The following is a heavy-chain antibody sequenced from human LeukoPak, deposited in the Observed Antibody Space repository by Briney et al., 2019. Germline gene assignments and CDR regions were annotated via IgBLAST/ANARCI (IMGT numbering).Heavy chain of an antibody. V-gene: IGHV4-31*03. CDR3: ARGYGSGASGPYYFDY. D-gene: IGHD3-10*01. J-gene: IGHJ4*02. Sequence: PSQTLSLTCTVSGGSISSGGYYWSWIRQHPGKGLEWIGYIYYSGSTYYTPSLKNRVTISVATSKNQFSLRLSSVTAVDTAVYYCARGYGSGASGPYYFDYWGQGTLVSVPS. CDR1: GGSISSGGYY. CDR2: IYYSGST.